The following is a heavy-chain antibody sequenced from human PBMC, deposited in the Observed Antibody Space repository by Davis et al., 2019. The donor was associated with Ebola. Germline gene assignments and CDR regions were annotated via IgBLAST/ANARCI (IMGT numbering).Heavy chain of an antibody. D-gene: IGHD3-3*01. CDR1: GGSVSSGSYY. Sequence: SETLSLTCTVSGGSVSSGSYYWSWIRQPPGKGLEWIGYMYYSGNTNYNPSLKSRVTVSVDTSKNQFSLKLSSVTAADTAVYYCARSPIAIFGVVAQPRRWFDPWGQGTLVTVSS. CDR2: MYYSGNT. V-gene: IGHV4-61*01. CDR3: ARSPIAIFGVVAQPRRWFDP. J-gene: IGHJ5*02.